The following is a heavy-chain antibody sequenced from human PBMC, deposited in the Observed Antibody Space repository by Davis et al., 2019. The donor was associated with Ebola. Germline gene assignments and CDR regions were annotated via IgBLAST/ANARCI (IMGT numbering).Heavy chain of an antibody. Sequence: GESLKISCAASGFTFSSYWMSWVRQAPGKGLEWVANIKQDGSEKYYVDSVKGRFTISRDNSKNTLYLQMNSLRAEDTAVYYCARGTHSSGYPDAFDIWGQGTMVTVSS. D-gene: IGHD3-22*01. J-gene: IGHJ3*02. CDR3: ARGTHSSGYPDAFDI. CDR1: GFTFSSYW. V-gene: IGHV3-7*01. CDR2: IKQDGSEK.